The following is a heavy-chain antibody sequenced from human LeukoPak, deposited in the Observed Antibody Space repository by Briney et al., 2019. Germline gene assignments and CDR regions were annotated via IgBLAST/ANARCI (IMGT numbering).Heavy chain of an antibody. Sequence: ASVKVSCKASGYTFSSSGFSSVRQAPGQGIGWMGWINAYNGNTNYAQNLQGRVTMTTDTSTSTAYMELRSLRSDDTAVYYCAKRQGTTLNFDYWGQGTLVTVSS. J-gene: IGHJ4*02. D-gene: IGHD1-1*01. CDR2: INAYNGNT. V-gene: IGHV1-18*01. CDR3: AKRQGTTLNFDY. CDR1: GYTFSSSG.